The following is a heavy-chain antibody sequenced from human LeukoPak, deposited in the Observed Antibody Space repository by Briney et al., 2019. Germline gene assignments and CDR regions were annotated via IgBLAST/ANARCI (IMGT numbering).Heavy chain of an antibody. CDR1: GFTFSDYY. D-gene: IGHD6-19*01. J-gene: IGHJ6*03. CDR2: ISSSGSTK. Sequence: GGSLRLSCEVSGFTFSDYYMSWIRQAPGKGLEWVSYISSSGSTKNYEDSVKGRFTISRDNAKNSLYLQMNSLRAEDTAVYYCAREVKGWYNLFYYYYMDVWGKGTTVTVSS. V-gene: IGHV3-11*01. CDR3: AREVKGWYNLFYYYYMDV.